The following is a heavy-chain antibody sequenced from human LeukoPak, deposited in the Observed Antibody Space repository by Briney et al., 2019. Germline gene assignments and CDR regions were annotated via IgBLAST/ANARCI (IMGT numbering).Heavy chain of an antibody. V-gene: IGHV4-61*02. CDR2: IYTSGST. Sequence: SQTLSLTCTVSGGSISSGSYYWSWIRQPAGKALEWIGRIYTSGSTNYNPSLKSRVTISVDTSKNQFSLKLSSVTAADTAVYYCARDLGWLLAFDIWGQGTMVTVSS. D-gene: IGHD3-3*01. J-gene: IGHJ3*02. CDR3: ARDLGWLLAFDI. CDR1: GGSISSGSYY.